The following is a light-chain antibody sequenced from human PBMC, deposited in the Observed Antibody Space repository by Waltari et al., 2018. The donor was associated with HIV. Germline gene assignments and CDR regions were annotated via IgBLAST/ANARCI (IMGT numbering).Light chain of an antibody. CDR3: QSYDNSLSNVV. CDR2: DNR. Sequence: QSVLTQPPSVSGAPGQRVTIYCTGSTSNIGAGYDAHWYQQLPGSAPKLLMFDNRKRPSGVPDRFSGSKSGTSASLVITGLQAADEAVYYCQSYDNSLSNVVFGGGTKLIVL. V-gene: IGLV1-40*01. CDR1: TSNIGAGYD. J-gene: IGLJ2*01.